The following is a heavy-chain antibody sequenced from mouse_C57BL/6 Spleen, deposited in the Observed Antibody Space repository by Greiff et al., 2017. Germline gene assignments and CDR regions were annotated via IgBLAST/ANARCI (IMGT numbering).Heavy chain of an antibody. CDR2: ISSGGSYT. CDR1: GFTFSSYG. CDR3: ARRGGYDWFAY. Sequence: EVKLVESGGDLVKPGGSLKLSCAASGFTFSSYGMSWVRQTPDKRLEWVATISSGGSYTYYPDSVKGRFTISRDNAKNTLYLQVSSLKSEDTAMYYCARRGGYDWFAYGGQGILVTVSA. J-gene: IGHJ3*01. D-gene: IGHD2-2*01. V-gene: IGHV5-6*02.